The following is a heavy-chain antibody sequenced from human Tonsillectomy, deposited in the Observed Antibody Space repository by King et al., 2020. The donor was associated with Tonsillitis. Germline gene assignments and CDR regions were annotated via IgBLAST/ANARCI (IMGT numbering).Heavy chain of an antibody. J-gene: IGHJ6*02. CDR2: LSYDGRNK. Sequence: VQLVESGGGVVQPGRSLRLSCAASGFTFSSYVMHWDRQAPGKGLEWVAILSYDGRNKYYADSVKGRFTISRDNSKNMLYLQMNSLRAEDTAVYYCAREREPFGWEILRHYYYYGMDVWGQGTTVTVSS. CDR1: GFTFSSYV. V-gene: IGHV3-30*04. CDR3: AREREPFGWEILRHYYYYGMDV. D-gene: IGHD1-26*01.